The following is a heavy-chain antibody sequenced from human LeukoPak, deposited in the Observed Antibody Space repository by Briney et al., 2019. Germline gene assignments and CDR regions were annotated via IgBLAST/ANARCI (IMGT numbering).Heavy chain of an antibody. CDR1: GYTFTSYG. J-gene: IGHJ5*02. CDR2: ISAYNGNT. V-gene: IGHV1-18*01. D-gene: IGHD2-2*01. Sequence: ASVKVSCKASGYTFTSYGISWVRQAPGQGLEWMGWISAYNGNTNYAQKLQGRVTMTTDTSTSTAYMELRRLRSDDTAVYYCARDRRGGYCSSTSCYVNWFDPWGQGTLVTVSS. CDR3: ARDRRGGYCSSTSCYVNWFDP.